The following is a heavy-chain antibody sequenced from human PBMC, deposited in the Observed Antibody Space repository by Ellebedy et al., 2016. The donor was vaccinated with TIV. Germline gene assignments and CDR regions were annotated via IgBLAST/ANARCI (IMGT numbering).Heavy chain of an antibody. V-gene: IGHV6-1*01. Sequence: SQTLSLTCAISGESVSSNSPTWNLIRQSPSRGLDWLGRTYYRSKWYYEYAVSVYSRITINPDTSKNQFSLQLNSVTPEDTAVYYCARYNSGWKIFDYWGQGTLVTVSS. CDR2: TYYRSKWYY. J-gene: IGHJ4*02. D-gene: IGHD6-19*01. CDR3: ARYNSGWKIFDY. CDR1: GESVSSNSPT.